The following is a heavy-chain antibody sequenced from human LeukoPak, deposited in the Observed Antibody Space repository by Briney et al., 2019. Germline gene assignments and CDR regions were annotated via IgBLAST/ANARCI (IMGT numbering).Heavy chain of an antibody. J-gene: IGHJ4*02. CDR3: ARDGPRGEWSNLDY. CDR2: INPNSGGT. D-gene: IGHD3-3*01. V-gene: IGHV1-2*02. CDR1: GYTFTGYY. Sequence: ASVKVSCKASGYTFTGYYMHWVRQAPGQGLEWMGWINPNSGGTNYAQKFQGRVTMTRDTSISTAYMELSRLRSDDTAVYYCARDGPRGEWSNLDYWGQGILVTVSS.